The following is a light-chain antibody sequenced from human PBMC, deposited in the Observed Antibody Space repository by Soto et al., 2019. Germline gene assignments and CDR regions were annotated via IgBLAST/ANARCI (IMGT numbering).Light chain of an antibody. V-gene: IGKV3-20*01. CDR3: QQYGSSPWT. Sequence: EIVLTQSPGTLSLSPGDRATLSCRASQSVSSGYLAWYQQKPGQAPRLLIYGASSRATGIPDRFSGSGSGTDFTLTIIRLEPEDFAVYYCQQYGSSPWTFGQGTKGDIK. CDR2: GAS. CDR1: QSVSSGY. J-gene: IGKJ1*01.